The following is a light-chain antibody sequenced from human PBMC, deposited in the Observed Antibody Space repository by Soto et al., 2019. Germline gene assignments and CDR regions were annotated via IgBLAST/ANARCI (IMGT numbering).Light chain of an antibody. J-gene: IGLJ3*02. CDR3: SSYTNSDTWV. V-gene: IGLV2-14*01. Sequence: QSVLTQPPSVSAAPGQSITISCTGTSSDVGGYNYVSWYQQHPGQVPKLTIYEVTNRPSGVSSRFSGSKSGNTASLTISGLQAEDEADYYCSSYTNSDTWVFGGGTKVTVL. CDR2: EVT. CDR1: SSDVGGYNY.